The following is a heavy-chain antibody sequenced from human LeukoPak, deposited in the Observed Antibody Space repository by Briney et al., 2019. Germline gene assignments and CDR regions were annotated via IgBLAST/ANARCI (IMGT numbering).Heavy chain of an antibody. V-gene: IGHV4-30-2*01. Sequence: PSQTLSLTCAVSGGSISSGGYSWSWIRQPPGKGLEWIGYIYHSGSTYYNPSLKSRVTISVDRSKNQFSLKLSSVTAADTAVYYCARESLELRDLYYYHYYMDVWGKGTTVTVSS. D-gene: IGHD1-7*01. CDR3: ARESLELRDLYYYHYYMDV. CDR2: IYHSGST. CDR1: GGSISSGGYS. J-gene: IGHJ6*03.